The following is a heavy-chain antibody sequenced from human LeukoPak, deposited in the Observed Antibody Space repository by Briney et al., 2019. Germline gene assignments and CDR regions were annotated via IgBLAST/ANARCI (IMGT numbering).Heavy chain of an antibody. V-gene: IGHV3-23*01. D-gene: IGHD5-18*01. CDR1: GFTFSNCA. CDR2: ISNSGVNT. CDR3: AKARSGSSYDYSDY. J-gene: IGHJ4*02. Sequence: GGSLRLSCAASGFTFSNCAMSWVRQAPGRGLKWVSGISNSGVNTYYADSVKGRLTIAGDNSKNTLYLQMNSLRAEDTAVYYCAKARSGSSYDYSDYWGQGTLVTVSS.